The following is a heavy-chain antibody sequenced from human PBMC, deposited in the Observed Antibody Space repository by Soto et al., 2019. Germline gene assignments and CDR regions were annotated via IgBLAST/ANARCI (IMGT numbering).Heavy chain of an antibody. CDR3: ARHATITFGGVIAAALFDY. J-gene: IGHJ4*02. CDR2: IDPSDSYT. V-gene: IGHV5-10-1*01. Sequence: PGGSLQISCRYSGYRFISYWVSLVRQMPGKGLEWMGRIDPSDSYTNYSPSFQGHVTISADKSISTAYLQWSSLKASDTAMYYCARHATITFGGVIAAALFDYWGQGTLVTVSS. D-gene: IGHD3-16*02. CDR1: GYRFISYW.